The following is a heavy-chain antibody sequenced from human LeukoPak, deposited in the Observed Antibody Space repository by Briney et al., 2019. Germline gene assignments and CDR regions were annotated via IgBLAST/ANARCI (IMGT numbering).Heavy chain of an antibody. V-gene: IGHV3-30*02. J-gene: IGHJ3*01. CDR2: IRFDGSDE. Sequence: GGSLRLSCAASGFRFSTSGMHWVRQAPGKGLEWVSFIRFDGSDEDHGDSVKGRFTISRDNSKNTMYLQMNSLRAEDTAVYYCAKEVTYCSSSSCNDAFDVWGRGTMVIVS. CDR1: GFRFSTSG. CDR3: AKEVTYCSSSSCNDAFDV. D-gene: IGHD2-2*01.